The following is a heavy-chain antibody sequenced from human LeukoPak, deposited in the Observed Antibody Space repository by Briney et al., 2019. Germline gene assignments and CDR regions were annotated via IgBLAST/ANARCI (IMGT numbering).Heavy chain of an antibody. D-gene: IGHD3-9*01. Sequence: GGSLRLSCAASGFTFDDYAMRWVRQAPGKGLEWVSGISWNSGSIGYADSVKGRFTISRDNAKNSLYLQMNSLRAEDTALYYCAKGGDILTTYGMDVWGQGTTVTVSS. CDR3: AKGGDILTTYGMDV. CDR2: ISWNSGSI. V-gene: IGHV3-9*01. J-gene: IGHJ6*02. CDR1: GFTFDDYA.